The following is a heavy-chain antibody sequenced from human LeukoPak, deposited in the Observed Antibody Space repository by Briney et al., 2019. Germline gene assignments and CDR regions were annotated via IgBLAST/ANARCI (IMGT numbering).Heavy chain of an antibody. V-gene: IGHV6-1*01. CDR1: GDSVSSNSVT. Sequence: SQTLSLTCAISGDSVSSNSVTWNWIRQSPSRGLEWLGRTYYRSTWYNDYAVSVRGRITVNPDTSKNQFSLHLNSVTPEDTAVYYCATGYQVVIFDYWGQGTLVTVSS. J-gene: IGHJ4*02. CDR2: TYYRSTWYN. D-gene: IGHD3-16*02. CDR3: ATGYQVVIFDY.